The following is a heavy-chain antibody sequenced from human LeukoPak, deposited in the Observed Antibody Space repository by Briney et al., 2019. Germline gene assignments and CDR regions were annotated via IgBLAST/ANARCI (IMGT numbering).Heavy chain of an antibody. V-gene: IGHV3-74*01. D-gene: IGHD3/OR15-3a*01. CDR1: GFTFSAYW. CDR3: ARDLNWLLFDY. J-gene: IGHJ4*02. Sequence: GGSLRLSCAASGFTFSAYWMHWVRQAPGKGLVWVSRVKYDGSTTAYAGSVKGRFTISRDNTRNILYLEMNSLRVEDTAVYYCARDLNWLLFDYWGQGALVTVSS. CDR2: VKYDGSTT.